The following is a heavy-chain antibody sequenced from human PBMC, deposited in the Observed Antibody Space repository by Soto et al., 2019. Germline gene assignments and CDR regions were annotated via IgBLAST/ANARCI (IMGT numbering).Heavy chain of an antibody. D-gene: IGHD3-9*01. CDR1: GVTFSSYS. CDR2: ISSSSSYI. Sequence: GGSLRLSCAASGVTFSSYSMNWVRQATGKGLEWVSSISSSSSYIYYADSVKGRFTISRDNAKNSLYLQMNSLRAEDTAVYYCARDPQTAIFDYWGQGTLVTVSS. V-gene: IGHV3-21*01. J-gene: IGHJ4*02. CDR3: ARDPQTAIFDY.